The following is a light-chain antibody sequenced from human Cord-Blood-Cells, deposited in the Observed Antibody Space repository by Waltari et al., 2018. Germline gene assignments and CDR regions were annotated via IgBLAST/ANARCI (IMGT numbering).Light chain of an antibody. CDR3: QQYKNLPLT. CDR1: QSVSSN. CDR2: GAA. V-gene: IGKV3-15*01. Sequence: EILMTHSPATLSLSLGVRATLSCRASQSVSSNLAWYQQNPGQARSLLIYGAATRATSIPARFSGSWSGAESTLTSSSLQSEDFAVYYCQQYKNLPLTFGGGTKVEIK. J-gene: IGKJ4*01.